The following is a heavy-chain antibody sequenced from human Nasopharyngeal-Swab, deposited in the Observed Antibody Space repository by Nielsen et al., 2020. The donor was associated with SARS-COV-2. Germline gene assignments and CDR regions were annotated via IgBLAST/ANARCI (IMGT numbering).Heavy chain of an antibody. CDR3: ARMSMYYYGSGSYTLDY. V-gene: IGHV4-34*01. CDR2: INHSGST. CDR1: GGSISGYY. Sequence: SETLSLTCTVSGGSISGYYWSWIRQPPGKGLEWIGEINHSGSTNYNPSLKSRVTISVDTSKNQFSLKLTSVTAADTAVYYCARMSMYYYGSGSYTLDYWGQGTLVTVSS. J-gene: IGHJ4*02. D-gene: IGHD3-10*01.